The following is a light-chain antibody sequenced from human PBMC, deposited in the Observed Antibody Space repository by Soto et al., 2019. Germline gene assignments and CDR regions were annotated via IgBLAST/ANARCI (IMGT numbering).Light chain of an antibody. CDR3: QHSFIATWT. J-gene: IGKJ1*01. CDR1: QSITGY. Sequence: DIQMTQSPSSLSASVGDRVTITCRASQSITGYLNWYQQKPGKVPKLLIYAASTLQSGVPSRFRGSGSGKDFTITLSSLQAEDSATYYCQHSFIATWTFGQGTKEDIK. V-gene: IGKV1-39*01. CDR2: AAS.